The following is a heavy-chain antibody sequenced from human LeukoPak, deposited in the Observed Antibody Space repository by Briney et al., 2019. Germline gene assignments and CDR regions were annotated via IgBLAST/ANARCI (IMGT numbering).Heavy chain of an antibody. V-gene: IGHV5-51*01. CDR1: GSPFTSYW. CDR3: ARRPGDGYSKDAFDI. Sequence: GESLKISSKGPGSPFTSYWIAWVRQLPGKGLECMDIIYPGDSNTRNSPSFKGQITTSVDKSNIAAYLQWSSLKASDTAMYYCARRPGDGYSKDAFDIWGQGTMVTVSS. J-gene: IGHJ3*02. D-gene: IGHD5-24*01. CDR2: IYPGDSNT.